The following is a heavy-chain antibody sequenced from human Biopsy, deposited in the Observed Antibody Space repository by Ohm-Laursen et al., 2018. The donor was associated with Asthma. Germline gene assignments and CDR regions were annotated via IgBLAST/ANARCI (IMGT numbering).Heavy chain of an antibody. V-gene: IGHV1-24*01. CDR3: ASDFPKDYVRYNFQF. CDR1: GYSLTDLS. Sequence: ASVKVSCKISGYSLTDLSMHWVRQAPGQGLEWMGGHDHEEGGTVNARRFQGRVTMTEDTSTDTAYMELSSLSSDHTAVYYCASDFPKDYVRYNFQFWGQGTLVTVSS. D-gene: IGHD4-17*01. J-gene: IGHJ4*02. CDR2: HDHEEGGT.